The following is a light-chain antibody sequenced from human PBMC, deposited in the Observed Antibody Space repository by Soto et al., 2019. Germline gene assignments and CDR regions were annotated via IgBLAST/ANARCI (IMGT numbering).Light chain of an antibody. CDR2: GNS. CDR3: RSYVRSLSGSV. J-gene: IGLJ2*01. V-gene: IGLV1-40*01. Sequence: QSVLTQPPSVSGAPGQRVTISCTGSRSNIGAGYDVHWYQQLPGTAPKLLIYGNSNRPSGVPDRFSGSKSGTSASRAITGLQAEDEADYYCRSYVRSLSGSVFGGGTKLTVL. CDR1: RSNIGAGYD.